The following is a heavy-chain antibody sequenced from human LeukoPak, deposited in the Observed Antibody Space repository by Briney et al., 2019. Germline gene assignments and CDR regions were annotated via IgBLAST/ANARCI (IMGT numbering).Heavy chain of an antibody. Sequence: SENLSLTCAVSGGSISSSNWWSWVRQPPGKGLEWIGEIYHSGSTNYNPSLKSRVTISVDTSKNQFSLKLSSVTAADTAVYYCARESGSGYYWYFDYWGQGTLVTVSS. CDR2: IYHSGST. CDR1: GGSISSSNW. D-gene: IGHD3-22*01. J-gene: IGHJ4*02. V-gene: IGHV4-4*02. CDR3: ARESGSGYYWYFDY.